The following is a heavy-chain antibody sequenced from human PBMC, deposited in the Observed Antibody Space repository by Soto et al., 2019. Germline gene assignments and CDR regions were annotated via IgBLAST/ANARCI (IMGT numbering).Heavy chain of an antibody. V-gene: IGHV1-46*03. J-gene: IGHJ4*02. CDR3: ARDRAGIVVVPAATDDY. D-gene: IGHD2-2*01. CDR1: GYTFTSYY. CDR2: INPSGGST. Sequence: ASVKVSCKASGYTFTSYYMHWVRQAPGQGLGWMGIINPSGGSTSYAQKFQGRVTMTRDTSTSTVYMELSSLRSEDTAVYYCARDRAGIVVVPAATDDYWGQGTLVTVSS.